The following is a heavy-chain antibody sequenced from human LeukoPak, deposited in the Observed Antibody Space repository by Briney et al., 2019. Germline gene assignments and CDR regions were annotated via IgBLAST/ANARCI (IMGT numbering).Heavy chain of an antibody. Sequence: PGGSLRLSCAASRFTFNTYGMHWVRQAPGKGLEWVALISHDGTNTHYADSVKGRFTIARDNSKNTLSLQMNGLRGEDTAVYYCAKDESRAALLRGANYFYFSGMDVWGRGTTVTVSS. V-gene: IGHV3-30*18. CDR2: ISHDGTNT. D-gene: IGHD3-10*01. CDR1: RFTFNTYG. CDR3: AKDESRAALLRGANYFYFSGMDV. J-gene: IGHJ6*02.